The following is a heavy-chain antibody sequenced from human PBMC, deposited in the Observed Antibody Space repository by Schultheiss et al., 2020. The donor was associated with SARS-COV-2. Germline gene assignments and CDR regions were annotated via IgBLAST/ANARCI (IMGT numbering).Heavy chain of an antibody. CDR1: GGSFSGYY. CDR3: ARSKQQLGYWYFDL. D-gene: IGHD6-13*01. CDR2: INHSGST. Sequence: LSCAVYGGSFSGYYWSWIRQSPGKGLEWIGEINHSGSTNYNPSLKSRVTISVDTSKNQFSLKLSSVTAADTAVYYCARSKQQLGYWYFDLWGRGTLVTVSS. V-gene: IGHV4-34*01. J-gene: IGHJ2*01.